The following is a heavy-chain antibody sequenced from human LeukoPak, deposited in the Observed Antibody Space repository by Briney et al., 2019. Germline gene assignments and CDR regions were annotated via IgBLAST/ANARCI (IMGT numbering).Heavy chain of an antibody. Sequence: PGGSLRLSCAASGFTFSSYEMNWVRQAPGEGLEWMANIKKDGSEKYYVDSVKGRFTISRDNSKNTLYLQMNSLRAEDTAVYYCARVAAAGTFDYWGQGTLVTVSS. CDR3: ARVAAAGTFDY. J-gene: IGHJ4*02. CDR1: GFTFSSYE. D-gene: IGHD6-13*01. CDR2: IKKDGSEK. V-gene: IGHV3-7*03.